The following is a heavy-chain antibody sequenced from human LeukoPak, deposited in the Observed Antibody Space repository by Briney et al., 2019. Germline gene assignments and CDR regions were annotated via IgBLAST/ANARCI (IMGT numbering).Heavy chain of an antibody. CDR2: IIPIFGTA. D-gene: IGHD3-10*01. J-gene: IGHJ4*02. V-gene: IGHV1-69*06. CDR3: ARAWDIWFGESPPGY. CDR1: GGTFSSYA. Sequence: GSSVKVSCKASGGTFSSYAISWVRQAPGQGLEWMGGIIPIFGTANYAQKFQGRVTITADKSMSTAYMELSSLRSEDTAVYYCARAWDIWFGESPPGYWGQGTLVTVSS.